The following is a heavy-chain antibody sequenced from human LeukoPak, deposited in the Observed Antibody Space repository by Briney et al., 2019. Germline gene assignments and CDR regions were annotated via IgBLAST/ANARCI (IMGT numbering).Heavy chain of an antibody. CDR1: GGSISSYY. V-gene: IGHV4-59*01. J-gene: IGHJ4*02. D-gene: IGHD4-17*01. Sequence: SETLSLTCSVSGGSISSYYWSWIRQPPGKGLEWIWYISHSGSTNYNPSLKSRGTISVDTSKNQFSLKLSSVTAADTAVYYCAREPVTYGDEAYFDYWGQGTLVTVSS. CDR3: AREPVTYGDEAYFDY. CDR2: ISHSGST.